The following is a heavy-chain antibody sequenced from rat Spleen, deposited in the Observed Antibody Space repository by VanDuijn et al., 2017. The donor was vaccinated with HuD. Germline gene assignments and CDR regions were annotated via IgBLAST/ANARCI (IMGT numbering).Heavy chain of an antibody. CDR2: ISYDGSGT. D-gene: IGHD1-11*01. CDR1: GFTFSDYG. V-gene: IGHV5-7*01. Sequence: EVQLVESGGGLVQPGRSMKLSCSASGFTFSDYGMAWVFQAPTKGLEWVATISYDGSGTFYRDSVKGRFTISRDNARITLYLQMDSLRSEDTATYYCARPNYGYPFAYWGQGTLVTVSS. J-gene: IGHJ3*01. CDR3: ARPNYGYPFAY.